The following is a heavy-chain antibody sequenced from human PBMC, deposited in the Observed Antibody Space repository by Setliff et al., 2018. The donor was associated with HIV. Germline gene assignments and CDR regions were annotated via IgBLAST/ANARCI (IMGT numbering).Heavy chain of an antibody. CDR1: GYTFTSYA. CDR3: ARDSSGWSPFDY. CDR2: INAGNGNT. J-gene: IGHJ4*02. Sequence: KVSCKASGYTFTSYAMHWVRQAPGQRLEWMGWINAGNGNTKYSQKFQGRVTITRDTSASTAYMELSSLRSEDTAVYYCARDSSGWSPFDYWGQGTLVTVSS. V-gene: IGHV1-3*01. D-gene: IGHD6-19*01.